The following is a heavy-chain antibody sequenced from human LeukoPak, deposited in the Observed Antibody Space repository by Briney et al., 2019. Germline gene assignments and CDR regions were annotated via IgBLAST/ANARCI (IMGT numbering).Heavy chain of an antibody. D-gene: IGHD2-2*01. CDR2: INHSGST. V-gene: IGHV4-34*01. Sequence: SETLSLTCAVYGGSFSGYYWSWIRQPPGKGLEWIGEINHSGSTNYNPSLKSRVTISVDTSKNQFSLKLSSVTVADTAVYYCARLLGGSTSSNWFDPWGQGTPVTVPS. CDR3: ARLLGGSTSSNWFDP. J-gene: IGHJ5*02. CDR1: GGSFSGYY.